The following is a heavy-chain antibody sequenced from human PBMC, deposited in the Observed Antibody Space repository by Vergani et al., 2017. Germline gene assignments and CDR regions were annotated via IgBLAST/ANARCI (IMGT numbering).Heavy chain of an antibody. CDR3: ARTNKTLYQLLHGYYYGMDV. V-gene: IGHV1-69*01. CDR1: GSTFTGYY. D-gene: IGHD2-2*01. J-gene: IGHJ6*02. Sequence: QVQLVQSGAEVKKPGASVKVSCKASGSTFTGYYMHWVRQAPGQGLEWMGGIIPIFGTANYAQKFQGRVTITADESTSTAYMELSSLRSEDTAVYYCARTNKTLYQLLHGYYYGMDVWGQGTTVTVSS. CDR2: IIPIFGTA.